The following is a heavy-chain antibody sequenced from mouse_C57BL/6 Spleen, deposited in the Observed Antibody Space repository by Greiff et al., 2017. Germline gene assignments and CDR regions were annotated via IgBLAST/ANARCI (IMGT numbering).Heavy chain of an antibody. Sequence: VQLQQPGTELVKPGASVKLSCKASGYTFTSYWMHWVKQRPGQGLEWIGKINPSNGGTNYNEKFKSKATLTVDQYTSTAYMQLSIHTYEDSAVYSCARDDGPYYYAMDYRGQGTSVTVSS. CDR3: ARDDGPYYYAMDY. CDR2: INPSNGGT. V-gene: IGHV1-53*01. CDR1: GYTFTSYW. D-gene: IGHD2-3*01. J-gene: IGHJ4*01.